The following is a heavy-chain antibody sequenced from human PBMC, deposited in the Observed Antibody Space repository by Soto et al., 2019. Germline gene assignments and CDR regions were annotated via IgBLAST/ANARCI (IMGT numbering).Heavy chain of an antibody. V-gene: IGHV3-7*01. D-gene: IGHD2-15*01. CDR1: GFTLGIHW. J-gene: IGHJ4*02. Sequence: GGSLRLSCAAAGFTLGIHWMSWVRQAPGKGLEWVANIKQDGSEKYYVGSVKGRFTISRDNAKTSLYLQMNSLRAEDTAVYYCAREYCSDGICYGGSDYWGQGTLVTVSS. CDR3: AREYCSDGICYGGSDY. CDR2: IKQDGSEK.